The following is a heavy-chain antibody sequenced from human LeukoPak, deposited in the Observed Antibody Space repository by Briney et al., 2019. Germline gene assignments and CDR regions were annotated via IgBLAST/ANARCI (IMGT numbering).Heavy chain of an antibody. V-gene: IGHV3-21*01. CDR2: ISSSSSYI. Sequence: GGSLRLSCAASGFTFSSYSMNWVRQAPGKGLEWVSSISSSSSYIYYAHSVKGRFTISRDKAKNSLYLQMNSLRDEHTPGYYFARSGIGVAGIDYWGQGTLVTVSS. CDR1: GFTFSSYS. CDR3: ARSGIGVAGIDY. D-gene: IGHD6-19*01. J-gene: IGHJ4*02.